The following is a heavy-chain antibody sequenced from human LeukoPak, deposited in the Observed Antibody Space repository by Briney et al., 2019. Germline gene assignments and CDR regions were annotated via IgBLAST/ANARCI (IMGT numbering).Heavy chain of an antibody. D-gene: IGHD2-21*01. J-gene: IGHJ4*02. Sequence: SETLALTCSVSGGSISSSSYHWGWIRQSPGKGLEWIGSMYYRGTTYENSSLKSRFTLYIDTSNNQFSLKLTSVTAADTAVYYCAREYSRSVVAGSRPDLWGQGLLVTVSS. V-gene: IGHV4-39*02. CDR3: AREYSRSVVAGSRPDL. CDR1: GGSISSSSYH. CDR2: MYYRGTT.